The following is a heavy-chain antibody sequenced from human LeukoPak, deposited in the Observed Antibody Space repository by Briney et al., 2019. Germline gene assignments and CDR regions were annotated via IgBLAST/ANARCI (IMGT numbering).Heavy chain of an antibody. V-gene: IGHV3-48*01. D-gene: IGHD3-3*01. Sequence: GGSLRLSCAASGFTFSSYNMNWVRQAPGKGLEWVSYISTYSNTIYYADSVKGRFTISSDNAKNSLHLQMSSLRAEDTALYYCVTGGHYSGSWGQGSLVTVSS. CDR2: ISTYSNTI. CDR1: GFTFSSYN. J-gene: IGHJ4*02. CDR3: VTGGHYSGS.